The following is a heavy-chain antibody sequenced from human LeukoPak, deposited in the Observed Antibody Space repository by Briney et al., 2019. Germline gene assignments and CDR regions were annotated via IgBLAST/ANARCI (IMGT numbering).Heavy chain of an antibody. CDR3: ARGKTSQNIVTRKTYNWFDP. D-gene: IGHD2/OR15-2a*01. CDR1: GFTFSSYN. CDR2: ISSSSDYI. J-gene: IGHJ5*02. V-gene: IGHV3-21*01. Sequence: PGGSLRLSCAASGFTFSSYNMNWVRQAPGKGLEWVSSISSSSDYIYYADSVKGRFTISRDNAKNSLYLQMKSLRAEDTAGYYCARGKTSQNIVTRKTYNWFDPRGQGTLVTVSS.